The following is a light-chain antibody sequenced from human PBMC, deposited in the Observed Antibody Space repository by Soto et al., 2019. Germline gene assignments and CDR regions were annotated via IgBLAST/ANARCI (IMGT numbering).Light chain of an antibody. CDR3: CSYAGYSTYV. J-gene: IGLJ1*01. V-gene: IGLV2-23*02. CDR2: DVT. Sequence: QSALTQPASVSGSPGQSITISCTGTSSDVGSYNLVSWYQQHPGKAPKLRIYDVTKRPSGLSNRFSGSKPGNTASLTISGLQAEDEGDYYCCSYAGYSTYVFGTGTKVTVL. CDR1: SSDVGSYNL.